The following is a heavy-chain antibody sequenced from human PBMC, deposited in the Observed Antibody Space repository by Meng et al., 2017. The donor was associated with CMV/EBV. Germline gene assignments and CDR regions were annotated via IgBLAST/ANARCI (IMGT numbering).Heavy chain of an antibody. D-gene: IGHD2-2*02. CDR3: ARGAVVVPAAIVSDWFDP. CDR2: INPNSGGT. CDR1: GYTFTGYY. Sequence: ASVKVSCKASGYTFTGYYMHWVRQAPGQGLEWMGWINPNSGGTNYAQKFQGRVTMTRDTSISTAYMELSRLRSDDTAVYYCARGAVVVPAAIVSDWFDPRGQGTLVTVSS. J-gene: IGHJ5*02. V-gene: IGHV1-2*02.